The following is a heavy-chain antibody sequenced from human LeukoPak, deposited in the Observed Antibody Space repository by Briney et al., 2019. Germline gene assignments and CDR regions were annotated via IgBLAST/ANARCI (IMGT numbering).Heavy chain of an antibody. Sequence: GGSLRLSCSASGVTFSNYGMNWVRQAPGKGLEWVSYISSSSSTIYYADSVKGRFTISRDNAKNSLYLQMNSLRAEDTAVYYCARLVVTARNDYWGQGTLVTVSS. CDR3: ARLVVTARNDY. J-gene: IGHJ4*02. CDR1: GVTFSNYG. V-gene: IGHV3-48*01. CDR2: ISSSSSTI. D-gene: IGHD2-21*02.